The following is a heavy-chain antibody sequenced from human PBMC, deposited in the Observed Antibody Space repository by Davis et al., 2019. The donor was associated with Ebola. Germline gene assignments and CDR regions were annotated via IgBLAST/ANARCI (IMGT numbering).Heavy chain of an antibody. Sequence: GESLKISCQASGHSFANYWMSWVRQMPGKGLEWMGRIDPGDSYTDYSPSFQGHVSISADRSTNTAYLQWRSLKASDTAMYYCARGGTDYYAMDVWGQGTTVTVSS. CDR1: GHSFANYW. CDR3: ARGGTDYYAMDV. CDR2: IDPGDSYT. V-gene: IGHV5-10-1*01. J-gene: IGHJ6*02.